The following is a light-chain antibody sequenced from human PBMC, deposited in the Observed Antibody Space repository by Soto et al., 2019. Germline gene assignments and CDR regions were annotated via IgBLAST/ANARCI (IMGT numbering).Light chain of an antibody. CDR1: QSLSSSY. CDR3: QQNGSSPT. CDR2: GAS. V-gene: IGKV3-20*01. J-gene: IGKJ1*01. Sequence: DIALTQSPGTLSLSPWERATLSCRASQSLSSSYLACYQQKPGQAPRLLIYGASSRATGIPDRFSGSASGTNATPTISSLQLKDFAVYSCQQNGSSPTFGEGTKVELK.